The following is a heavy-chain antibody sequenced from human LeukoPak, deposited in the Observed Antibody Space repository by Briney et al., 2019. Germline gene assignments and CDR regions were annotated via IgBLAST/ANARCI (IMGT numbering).Heavy chain of an antibody. CDR3: ARSHPSGDTSAYYRPWAFDI. CDR1: GGSISSYY. Sequence: SETLSLTCTVSGGSISSYYWSWIRQPPEKGLEWIGYIYYSGSTNYNPSLKSRVTISVYTSKNQFSLKLSSVTAADTAVYYCARSHPSGDTSAYYRPWAFDIWGQGTMVTVSS. V-gene: IGHV4-59*01. D-gene: IGHD3-22*01. J-gene: IGHJ3*02. CDR2: IYYSGST.